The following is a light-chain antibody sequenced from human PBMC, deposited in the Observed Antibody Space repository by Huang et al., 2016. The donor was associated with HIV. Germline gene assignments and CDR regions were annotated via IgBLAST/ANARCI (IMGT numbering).Light chain of an antibody. Sequence: IQLTQSPSSLSLLIGDRVTITCRVSQDITNYLAWYQQKPRQPPKVLIYAASALPGGVPSRFSGSGAGRNFTLNINNLQPEDFGTYYCQQLNSYPITFGQGTRLEIK. CDR1: QDITNY. V-gene: IGKV1-9*01. J-gene: IGKJ5*01. CDR3: QQLNSYPIT. CDR2: AAS.